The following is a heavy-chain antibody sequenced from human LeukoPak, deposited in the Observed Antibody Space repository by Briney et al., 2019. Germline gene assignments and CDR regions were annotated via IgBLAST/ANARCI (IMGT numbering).Heavy chain of an antibody. CDR3: ARHRGVPAAIGWAAGGTFDY. CDR1: GGSISSNHW. Sequence: PSETLSLPCAVSGGSISSNHWWIRVRQSPETGLEWIGEIYHDGSTNYNPSLKSRVTISRDTSKNQFSLKLSSVTAADTAVYYCARHRGVPAAIGWAAGGTFDYWGQGTLVTVSS. V-gene: IGHV4-4*02. D-gene: IGHD2-2*01. J-gene: IGHJ4*02. CDR2: IYHDGST.